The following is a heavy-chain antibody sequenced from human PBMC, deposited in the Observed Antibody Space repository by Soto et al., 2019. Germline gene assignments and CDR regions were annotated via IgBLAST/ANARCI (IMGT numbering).Heavy chain of an antibody. D-gene: IGHD1-26*01. CDR1: GGSISRGGYY. CDR3: ARDLGGGSYSYFDY. V-gene: IGHV4-31*03. J-gene: IGHJ4*02. CDR2: IYYSGST. Sequence: QVQLQESGPGLVKPSQTLSLTCTVSGGSISRGGYYWSWIRQHPGKGLEWIGYIYYSGSTYYNPSLKSRVTISVDTSKNQFSLKLSSVTAADTAVYYCARDLGGGSYSYFDYWGQGTLVTVSS.